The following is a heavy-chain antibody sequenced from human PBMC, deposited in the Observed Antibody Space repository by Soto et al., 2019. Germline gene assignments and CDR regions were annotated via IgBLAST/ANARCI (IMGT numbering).Heavy chain of an antibody. D-gene: IGHD2-2*01. J-gene: IGHJ6*03. Sequence: SETLSLTCTVSGGSISSYYWSWIRQPPGKGLEWIGYIYYSGSTNYNPSLKSRVTISVDTSKNQFSLKLSSVTAADTAVYYCARHQKDCSSTSCYARYGYYYYYYMDVWGKGTTVTVSS. CDR1: GGSISSYY. CDR3: ARHQKDCSSTSCYARYGYYYYYYMDV. CDR2: IYYSGST. V-gene: IGHV4-59*08.